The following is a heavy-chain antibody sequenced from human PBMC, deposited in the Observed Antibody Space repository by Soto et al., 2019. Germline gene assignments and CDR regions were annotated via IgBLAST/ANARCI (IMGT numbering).Heavy chain of an antibody. J-gene: IGHJ6*02. D-gene: IGHD2-15*01. V-gene: IGHV6-1*01. CDR1: GDSVSTDSAT. Sequence: SQTLSLTCAISGDSVSTDSATWNWIRQSPSRGLEWLGRTYYRSKWYSEYAVSVKSRININPDTSRNQFSLQLNYVTPEDTAVYYCARVHCSAGTCLDGLDFWGQGTTVTVSS. CDR2: TYYRSKWYS. CDR3: ARVHCSAGTCLDGLDF.